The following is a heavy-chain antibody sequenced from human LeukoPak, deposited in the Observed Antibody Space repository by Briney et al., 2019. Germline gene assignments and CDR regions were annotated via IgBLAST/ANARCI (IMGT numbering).Heavy chain of an antibody. CDR1: GGSFSGYY. CDR2: INHSGSA. CDR3: ASGLLGRVIPPDFDY. V-gene: IGHV4-34*01. Sequence: PSETLSLTCAVYGGSFSGYYWSWIRQPPGQGLEWMGEINHSGSANYHPSLNSRISISVDTSRNQFSLTLSSVTAADTAVYYCASGLLGRVIPPDFDYWGQGTLVTVSS. D-gene: IGHD3-16*02. J-gene: IGHJ4*02.